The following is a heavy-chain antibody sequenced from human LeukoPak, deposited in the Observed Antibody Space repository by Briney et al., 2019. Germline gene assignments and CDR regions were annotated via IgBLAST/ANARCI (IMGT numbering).Heavy chain of an antibody. CDR2: ISGSDGRL. J-gene: IGHJ4*02. CDR1: GFTFSSYA. CDR3: AKESPYRAPTRTYYFDY. V-gene: IGHV3-23*01. D-gene: IGHD1-14*01. Sequence: GSLRLSCAASGFTFSSYAMSWVRQAPGKGLEWVSAISGSDGRLFYADSVKGRFTISRDNSRNTLYLEMNSLRGEDTAVYYCAKESPYRAPTRTYYFDYWGQGTLVTVSS.